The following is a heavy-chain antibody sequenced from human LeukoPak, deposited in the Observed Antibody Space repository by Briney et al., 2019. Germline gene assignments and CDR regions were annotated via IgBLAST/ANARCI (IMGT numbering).Heavy chain of an antibody. CDR2: IYYSGST. CDR3: ARVGTMVRETRYGMDV. Sequence: SETLSLTCTVSGGSISSYYWSWIRQPPGKGLEWIGYIYYSGSTNYNPSLKSRVTISVDTSKNQSSLKLSSVTAADTAVYYCARVGTMVRETRYGMDVWGQGTTVTVSS. J-gene: IGHJ6*02. V-gene: IGHV4-59*01. D-gene: IGHD3-10*01. CDR1: GGSISSYY.